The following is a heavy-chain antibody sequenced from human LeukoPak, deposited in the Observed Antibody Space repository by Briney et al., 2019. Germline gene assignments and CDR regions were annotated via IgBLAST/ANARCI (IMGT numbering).Heavy chain of an antibody. D-gene: IGHD3-16*01. V-gene: IGHV4-4*07. Sequence: SETLSLTCTVSGGSISSYYWSWIRQPAGNGLEWIGRIYTSGSTNYNPSLKSRVTMSVDTSKNQFSLKLSSVTAADTSMYYCARLTVMAQFDYCGQATLVTVSS. J-gene: IGHJ4*02. CDR3: ARLTVMAQFDY. CDR2: IYTSGST. CDR1: GGSISSYY.